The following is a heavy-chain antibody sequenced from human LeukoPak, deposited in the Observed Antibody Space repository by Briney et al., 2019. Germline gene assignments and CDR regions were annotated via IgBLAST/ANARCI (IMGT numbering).Heavy chain of an antibody. D-gene: IGHD5-18*01. J-gene: IGHJ5*02. CDR2: IYPGDSDT. V-gene: IGHV5-51*01. CDR3: ARHHGDTSMVTRAFDP. Sequence: GESLKISCKGSGYSFTNYWIGWVRQMPGKGPEWMGIIYPGDSDTRYSPSFQGQVTISADKSISTAYLQWSSLKASDTAMYYCARHHGDTSMVTRAFDPWGQGTLVTVSS. CDR1: GYSFTNYW.